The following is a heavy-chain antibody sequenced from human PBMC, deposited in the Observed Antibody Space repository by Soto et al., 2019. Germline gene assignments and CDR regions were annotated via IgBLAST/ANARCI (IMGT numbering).Heavy chain of an antibody. V-gene: IGHV4-4*07. CDR3: ARDRLQLWSTTSYGMDV. Sequence: PSETLSLTCTVSGASISSYYWTWIRQPAGKGLEWIGRLCNSGTTDYNPSLKSRVTMSLDTSKNLFSLKLRSVTAADTAVYYCARDRLQLWSTTSYGMDVWGQGTTVTVSS. CDR2: LCNSGTT. CDR1: GASISSYY. D-gene: IGHD5-18*01. J-gene: IGHJ6*02.